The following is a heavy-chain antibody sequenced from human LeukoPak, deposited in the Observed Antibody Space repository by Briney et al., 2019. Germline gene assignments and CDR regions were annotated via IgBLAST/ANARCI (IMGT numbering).Heavy chain of an antibody. V-gene: IGHV3-48*01. D-gene: IGHD3-22*01. CDR1: GFTFSSYN. CDR2: ISSSSNTI. Sequence: GGSVRLSCAASGFTFSSYNMNWVRQAPGKGLDWVSYISSSSNTIYYADSVKGRFTISRDNAKNSLYLHMSSLRAEDTAVYYCAAPGPYYYDSSEFDYWGQGTLVTVSS. J-gene: IGHJ4*02. CDR3: AAPGPYYYDSSEFDY.